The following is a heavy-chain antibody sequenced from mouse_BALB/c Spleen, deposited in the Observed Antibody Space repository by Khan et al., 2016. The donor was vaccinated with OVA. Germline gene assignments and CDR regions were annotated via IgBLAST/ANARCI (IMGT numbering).Heavy chain of an antibody. CDR1: GYSFTSYY. V-gene: IGHV1S135*01. CDR3: ARGTFGY. CDR2: IDPFNGGT. D-gene: IGHD3-3*01. Sequence: VQLQQPGPELMKPGASVNISCKASGYSFTSYYIHWVKQSHGKSLEWIGYIDPFNGGTDYNQKFKGKATLTVDKSSSTPYMHLSSLTSEDSAVYYCARGTFGYWGQGTLVTVSA. J-gene: IGHJ3*01.